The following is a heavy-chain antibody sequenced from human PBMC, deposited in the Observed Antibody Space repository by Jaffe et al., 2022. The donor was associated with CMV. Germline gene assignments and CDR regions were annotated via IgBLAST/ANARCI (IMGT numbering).Heavy chain of an antibody. CDR1: GGSISSYY. V-gene: IGHV4-59*01. Sequence: QVQLQESGPGLVKPSETLSLTCTVSGGSISSYYWSWIRQPPGKGLEWIGYIYYSGSTNYNPSLKSRVTISVDTSKNQFSLKLSSVTAADTAVYYCARARDFWSGYYWVIFDYWGQGTLVTVSS. CDR3: ARARDFWSGYYWVIFDY. J-gene: IGHJ4*02. D-gene: IGHD3-3*01. CDR2: IYYSGST.